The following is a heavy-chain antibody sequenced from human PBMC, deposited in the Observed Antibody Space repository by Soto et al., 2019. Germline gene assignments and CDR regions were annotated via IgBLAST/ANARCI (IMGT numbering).Heavy chain of an antibody. CDR3: ASGGGGGNF. V-gene: IGHV4-4*02. CDR1: GYSVTNDNW. J-gene: IGHJ4*02. Sequence: QVQLQESGPGLVKPSGTLSLTCSVSGYSVTNDNWWSWLRQPPGRGLEWIAEIYHGGNTNYRPSLRSRVTISMDKSNNQFSLKLVSVTAADTAVYFCASGGGGGNFWGQGILVTVSS. D-gene: IGHD3-16*01. CDR2: IYHGGNT.